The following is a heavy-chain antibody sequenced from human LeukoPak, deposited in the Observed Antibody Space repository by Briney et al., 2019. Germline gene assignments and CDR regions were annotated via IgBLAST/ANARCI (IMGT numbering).Heavy chain of an antibody. J-gene: IGHJ4*02. CDR1: GYTFTGYY. CDR3: ARDRDYGSGIFDY. V-gene: IGHV1-2*03. D-gene: IGHD3-10*01. CDR2: INSNSGGT. Sequence: LGASVKVSCKASGYTFTGYYMHWVRQAPGQGLEWMGWINSNSGGTNYAQKFQGRVTMTRDTSISTAYMELNRLRSDDTAVYYCARDRDYGSGIFDYWGQGTLVTVSS.